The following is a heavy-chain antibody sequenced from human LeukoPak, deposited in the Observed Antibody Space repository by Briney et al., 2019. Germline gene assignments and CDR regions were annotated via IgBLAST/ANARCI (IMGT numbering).Heavy chain of an antibody. J-gene: IGHJ6*04. Sequence: GGSLRLSCAASGFTFDDYAMHWVRQAPGKGLEWVSGISWNSGSIGYADSVKGRFTISRDNAKNSLYLQMNSLRAEDTALYYCAKGGDYVVDVWGKGTTVTVSS. CDR2: ISWNSGSI. D-gene: IGHD4-17*01. CDR3: AKGGDYVVDV. CDR1: GFTFDDYA. V-gene: IGHV3-9*01.